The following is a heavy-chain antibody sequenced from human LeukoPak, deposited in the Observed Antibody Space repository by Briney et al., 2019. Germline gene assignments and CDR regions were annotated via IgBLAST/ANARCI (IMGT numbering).Heavy chain of an antibody. CDR3: ARAHY. D-gene: IGHD3-10*01. CDR1: GFMIRNDW. Sequence: PGGSLRLSCAASGFMIRNDWMSWVRQAPGKGLEWVANIKPDGSETDYVDTVRGRFTISRDNAKNSLYLQLSSLRAEDTAVYYCARAHYWGQGTLVTVSS. V-gene: IGHV3-7*04. J-gene: IGHJ4*02. CDR2: IKPDGSET.